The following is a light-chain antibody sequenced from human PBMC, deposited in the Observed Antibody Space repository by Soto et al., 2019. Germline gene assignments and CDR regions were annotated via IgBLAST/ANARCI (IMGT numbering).Light chain of an antibody. Sequence: DIHMTQSPSSLSAALGDTVTITSRASQSIGKHLNWYQQKPGEAPKFLIYASSSLQSGVPSRFSGSGSGTDFTLTINSLQPEDFATYYCQQGYTSAITFGQGTRLEIK. CDR3: QQGYTSAIT. J-gene: IGKJ5*01. V-gene: IGKV1-39*01. CDR1: QSIGKH. CDR2: ASS.